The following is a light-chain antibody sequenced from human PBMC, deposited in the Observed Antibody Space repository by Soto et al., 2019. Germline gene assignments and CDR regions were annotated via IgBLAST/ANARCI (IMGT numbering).Light chain of an antibody. CDR1: QSMNIC. Sequence: VLTQPRATLSLSPGEGTTLSFRGSQSMNICLPWYQQNPGQAPRLLIYDASKRATGIPARFSGSGSRTNFTLTISSLEPEDFAGYYCQQRRSWQVTFGQGTRLEI. CDR2: DAS. CDR3: QQRRSWQVT. J-gene: IGKJ5*01. V-gene: IGKV3D-11*02.